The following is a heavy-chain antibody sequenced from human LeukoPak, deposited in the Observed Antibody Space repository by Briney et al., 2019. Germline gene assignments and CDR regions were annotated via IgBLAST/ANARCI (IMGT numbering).Heavy chain of an antibody. J-gene: IGHJ6*03. Sequence: GASVKVSCKASGYTFTSYGISWVRQAPGQGLEWMGWISAYNGNTNYAQKLQGRVTMTTDTSTSTAYMELRSLRSDDTAVYYCARVGAYDFWSGLYYYCYMDVWGKGTTVTVSS. CDR3: ARVGAYDFWSGLYYYCYMDV. CDR1: GYTFTSYG. V-gene: IGHV1-18*01. D-gene: IGHD3-3*01. CDR2: ISAYNGNT.